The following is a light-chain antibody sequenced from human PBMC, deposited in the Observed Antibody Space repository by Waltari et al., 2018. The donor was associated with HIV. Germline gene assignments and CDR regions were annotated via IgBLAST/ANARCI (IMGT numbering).Light chain of an antibody. CDR2: DAS. CDR1: QTGNHN. CDR3: QHYNNWPLA. V-gene: IGKV3-15*01. Sequence: ERVMTQSPVTLSVSPGERATLSCRASQTGNHNLAWYQQKPGQAPRLLIYDASTRATGIPARFSGRGSGTEFTLTISSLQSEDFAVYYCQHYNNWPLAFGQGTKVEIK. J-gene: IGKJ1*01.